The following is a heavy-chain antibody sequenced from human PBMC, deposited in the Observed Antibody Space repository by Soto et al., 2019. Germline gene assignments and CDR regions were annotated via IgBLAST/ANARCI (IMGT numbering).Heavy chain of an antibody. Sequence: QVQLVESGGGVVQPGRSLRLSCAASGFTFSSYGMHWVRQAPGKGLEWVAVISYDGSYKYYPDSVKGRYTISRDNSKNPLYLQMNSLRVEDTAVYYCAKDSAGVVITTYYFDYWGQGTLVTFSS. CDR2: ISYDGSYK. CDR3: AKDSAGVVITTYYFDY. J-gene: IGHJ4*02. CDR1: GFTFSSYG. D-gene: IGHD3-3*01. V-gene: IGHV3-30*18.